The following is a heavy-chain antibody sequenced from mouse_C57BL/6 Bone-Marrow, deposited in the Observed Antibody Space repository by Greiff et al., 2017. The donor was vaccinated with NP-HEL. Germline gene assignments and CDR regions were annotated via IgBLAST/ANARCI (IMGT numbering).Heavy chain of an antibody. D-gene: IGHD1-1*01. V-gene: IGHV1-59*01. CDR2: IDPSDSYT. CDR1: GYTFTSYW. Sequence: QVQLQQPGAELVRPGTSVKLSCKASGYTFTSYWMHWVKQRPGQGLEWIGVIDPSDSYTNYNQKFKGKATLTVDTSSSTAYMQLISLTSEDSAVYYCARGTTVVARAMDYWGQGTSVTVSS. J-gene: IGHJ4*01. CDR3: ARGTTVVARAMDY.